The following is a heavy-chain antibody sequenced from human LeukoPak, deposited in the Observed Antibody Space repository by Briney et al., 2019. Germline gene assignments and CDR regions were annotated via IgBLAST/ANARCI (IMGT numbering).Heavy chain of an antibody. D-gene: IGHD3-3*01. CDR2: ISSDGSNK. J-gene: IGHJ4*02. V-gene: IGHV3-30*18. Sequence: PGRSLRLSCAASGFTFSSYGMYWVRQAPGKGLEWLAVISSDGSNKYYADSVKGRFTISRDNSKNTLDLQMNSLRTEDTAVYYCAKGHYDFWSGHFDFWGQGTLVTVSS. CDR1: GFTFSSYG. CDR3: AKGHYDFWSGHFDF.